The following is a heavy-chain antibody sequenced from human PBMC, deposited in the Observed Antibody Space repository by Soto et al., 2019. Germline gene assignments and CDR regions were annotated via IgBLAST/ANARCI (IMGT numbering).Heavy chain of an antibody. Sequence: GGSLRLSCAAPAFTFSSYAMHWVRQAPGKGLEWVAVISYDGSNKYYADSVKGRFTISRDNSKNTLYLQMNSLRAEDTAVYYCARDFLGYCSNTNCYTIGYWGQGTLVTVSS. CDR2: ISYDGSNK. CDR3: ARDFLGYCSNTNCYTIGY. J-gene: IGHJ4*02. V-gene: IGHV3-30-3*01. D-gene: IGHD2-2*02. CDR1: AFTFSSYA.